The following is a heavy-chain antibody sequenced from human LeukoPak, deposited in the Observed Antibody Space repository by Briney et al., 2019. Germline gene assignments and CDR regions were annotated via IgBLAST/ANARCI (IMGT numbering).Heavy chain of an antibody. D-gene: IGHD5-18*01. J-gene: IGHJ4*02. V-gene: IGHV3-48*03. Sequence: PGGSLRLSCAASGFTFSSYEMNWVRQAPGKGLEWVSYISSSGSTIYYADSVKGRFTISRDNAENSLYLQMNSLRAEDTAVYYCARVGSYGDYMDHWGQGTLVTVSS. CDR3: ARVGSYGDYMDH. CDR1: GFTFSSYE. CDR2: ISSSGSTI.